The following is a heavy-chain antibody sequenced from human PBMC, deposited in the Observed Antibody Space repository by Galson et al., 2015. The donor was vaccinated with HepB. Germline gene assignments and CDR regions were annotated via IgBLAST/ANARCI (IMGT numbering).Heavy chain of an antibody. CDR2: ISSSGTYI. CDR1: GFTFSSYT. CDR3: ARDYRPGFGSASFYPSWFDP. J-gene: IGHJ5*02. V-gene: IGHV3-21*01. Sequence: SLRLSCAASGFTFSSYTMNWVRQAPGEGLEWVSSISSSGTYIYYADSVQGRFTISRDNAKNSLYLQMNSLRAEDTAVYYCARDYRPGFGSASFYPSWFDPWGQGTLVTVSS. D-gene: IGHD3-10*01.